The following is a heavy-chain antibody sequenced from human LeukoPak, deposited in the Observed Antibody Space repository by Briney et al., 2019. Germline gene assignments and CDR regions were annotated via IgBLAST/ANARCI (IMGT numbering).Heavy chain of an antibody. V-gene: IGHV3-53*01. CDR3: ARDLYYFGSGSYVPGLPDY. Sequence: GGSLRLSCAASGFTVSSNYMSWVRQAPGKGLEWVSVIYSGGTTYYADSVKGRFTISRDNAKNSLYLQMNSLRAEDTAVYYCARDLYYFGSGSYVPGLPDYWGQGTLVTVSS. CDR2: IYSGGTT. D-gene: IGHD3-10*01. CDR1: GFTVSSNY. J-gene: IGHJ4*02.